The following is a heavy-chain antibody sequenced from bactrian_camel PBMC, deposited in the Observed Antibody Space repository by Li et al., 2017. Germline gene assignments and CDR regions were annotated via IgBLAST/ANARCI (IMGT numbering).Heavy chain of an antibody. CDR2: IDSDGK. Sequence: VQLVESGGGSVQAGGSLRLSCVASMITGVPMGWFRQAPGKDREGVAHIDSDGKWNAESLKGRSTISTDDANNTLDLQIDSLQPEDTAVYYCAVDSIDRGYDLLTERHNNIWGQGTQVTVS. CDR3: AVDSIDRGYDLLTERHNNI. J-gene: IGHJ4*01. CDR1: MITGVP. D-gene: IGHD1*01. V-gene: IGHV3S55*01.